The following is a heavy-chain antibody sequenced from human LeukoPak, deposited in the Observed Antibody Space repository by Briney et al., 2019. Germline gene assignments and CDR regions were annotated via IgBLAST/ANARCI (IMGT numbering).Heavy chain of an antibody. CDR2: ISGGGGST. CDR1: GFTFTNYV. V-gene: IGHV3-23*01. Sequence: GGSLRLSCAASGFTFTNYVMSWVRQAPGKGLEWVSTISGGGGSTYYADSVKGRFTISRDNSKNTLYLQMNSLRAEDTAVYYCATVALTTVATGWFDPWGQGTLVTVSS. J-gene: IGHJ5*02. CDR3: ATVALTTVATGWFDP. D-gene: IGHD4-11*01.